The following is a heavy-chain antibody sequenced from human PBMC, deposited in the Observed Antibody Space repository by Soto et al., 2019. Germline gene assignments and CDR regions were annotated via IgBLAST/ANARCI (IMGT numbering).Heavy chain of an antibody. J-gene: IGHJ6*02. CDR1: GFTFSSYA. CDR2: ISYDGSNK. V-gene: IGHV3-30-3*01. CDR3: ARDHLRYSYGYTLGRMDV. D-gene: IGHD5-18*01. Sequence: PGGSLRLSCAASGFTFSSYAMHWVRQAPGKGLEWVAVISYDGSNKYYADSVKGRFTISRDNSKNTLYLQMNSLRAEDTAVYYCARDHLRYSYGYTLGRMDVWGQGTTVTVSS.